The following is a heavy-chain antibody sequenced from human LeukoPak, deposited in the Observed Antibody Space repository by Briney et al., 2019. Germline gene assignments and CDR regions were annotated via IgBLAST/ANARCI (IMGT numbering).Heavy chain of an antibody. J-gene: IGHJ5*02. CDR1: GFTFSSYS. V-gene: IGHV3-48*01. CDR3: AKAVGDYGPSDWFDP. Sequence: PGGSLRLSCAASGFTFSSYSMNWVRQAPGKGLEWVSYISSSSSTIYYADSVKGRFTISRDNAKNSLYLQMNSLRAEDTAVYYCAKAVGDYGPSDWFDPWGQGTLVTVSS. CDR2: ISSSSSTI. D-gene: IGHD4-17*01.